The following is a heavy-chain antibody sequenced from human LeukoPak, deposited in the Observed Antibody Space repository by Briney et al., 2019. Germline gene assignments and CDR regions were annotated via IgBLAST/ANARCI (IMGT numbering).Heavy chain of an antibody. CDR3: ARDYPPYYFDY. Sequence: SETLSLTCTVSGGSISSGSYYWSWIRQPPGKGLEWIGYIYYSGSTNYNPSLKSRVTISVDTSKNQFSLKLSSVTAADTAVYYCARDYPPYYFDYWGQGTLVTVSS. V-gene: IGHV4-61*01. CDR1: GGSISSGSYY. J-gene: IGHJ4*02. CDR2: IYYSGST.